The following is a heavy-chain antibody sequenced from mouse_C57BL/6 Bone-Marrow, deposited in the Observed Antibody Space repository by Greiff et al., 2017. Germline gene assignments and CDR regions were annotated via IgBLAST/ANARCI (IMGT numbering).Heavy chain of an antibody. CDR2: IDPEDGET. CDR3: ATLIYYGSPHWYFDV. D-gene: IGHD1-1*01. J-gene: IGHJ1*03. CDR1: GFNIKDYY. Sequence: VQLKESGAELVKPGASVKLSCTASGFNIKDYYMHWVKQRTEQGLEWIGRIDPEDGETKYAPKFQGKATITADTSSNTAYLQLSSLTSEDTAVYYCATLIYYGSPHWYFDVWGTGTTVTVSS. V-gene: IGHV14-2*01.